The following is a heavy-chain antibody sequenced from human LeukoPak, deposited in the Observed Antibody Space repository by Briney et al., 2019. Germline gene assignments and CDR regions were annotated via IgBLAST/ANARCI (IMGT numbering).Heavy chain of an antibody. CDR1: GGSIRSSYYY. V-gene: IGHV4-39*07. D-gene: IGHD1-26*01. CDR3: ASFVQMAGAYYFDY. CDR2: IYDSGST. Sequence: KPSETLSLTCTVSGGSIRSSYYYWGWIRQPPGKGLEWIGSIYDSGSTYYNPSLKSRVTISVDTSKNQFSLKLSSVTAADTAVYYCASFVQMAGAYYFDYWGQGTLVTVSS. J-gene: IGHJ4*02.